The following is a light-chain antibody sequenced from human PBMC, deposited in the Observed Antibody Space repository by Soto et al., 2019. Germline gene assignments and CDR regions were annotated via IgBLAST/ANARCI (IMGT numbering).Light chain of an antibody. CDR1: QSVSNSY. CDR2: GAS. V-gene: IGKV3-20*01. J-gene: IGKJ2*01. Sequence: EIVLTQSPGTLSLSPGESATLSCRASQSVSNSYLAWYQQKPGQAPRLLIYGASSRATGIPDRFSGSGSGTDFTLTISRLEPEDFAVYYCQQYGSSLMYTFGQGTKLEIK. CDR3: QQYGSSLMYT.